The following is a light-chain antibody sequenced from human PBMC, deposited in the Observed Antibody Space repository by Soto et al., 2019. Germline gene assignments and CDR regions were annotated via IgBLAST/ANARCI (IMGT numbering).Light chain of an antibody. CDR3: QQYDIWYT. CDR1: QDVSND. Sequence: DIQMTQSPPSLSASVGDRVTITCRASQDVSNDLGWFQQKPGKAPKRLIYKASTLESGVPSRFSGSGSGTEFTLTISSLQPDDFATYYCQQYDIWYTFGQGTKVDIK. CDR2: KAS. J-gene: IGKJ2*01. V-gene: IGKV1-5*03.